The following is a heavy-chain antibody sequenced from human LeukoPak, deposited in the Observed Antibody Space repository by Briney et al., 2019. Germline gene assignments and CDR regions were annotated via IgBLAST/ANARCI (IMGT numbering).Heavy chain of an antibody. CDR3: AGHALAFHDAFDI. Sequence: SETLSLTCTVSGGSISSYYWNWIRQPAGKGLEWIGHIYTSGSTNYNSSLKSRVTISVDTSKNQFSLKLSSVTAADTAVYYCAGHALAFHDAFDIWGQGTMVTVSS. CDR1: GGSISSYY. CDR2: IYTSGST. J-gene: IGHJ3*02. V-gene: IGHV4-4*07.